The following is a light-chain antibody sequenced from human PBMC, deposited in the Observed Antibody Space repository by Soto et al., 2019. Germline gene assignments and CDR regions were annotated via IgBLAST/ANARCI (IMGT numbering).Light chain of an antibody. CDR2: DAS. CDR1: QSVSSN. CDR3: QQRSNWPPWT. V-gene: IGKV3-11*01. Sequence: EIVLTQSPATLSLSPGERATLSCGASQSVSSNLAWYQQKPGQAPRLLTYDASNRATGIPARFSGSGSGTDLTLTISSLEPEDFAVYYCQQRSNWPPWTFGQETKVDI. J-gene: IGKJ1*01.